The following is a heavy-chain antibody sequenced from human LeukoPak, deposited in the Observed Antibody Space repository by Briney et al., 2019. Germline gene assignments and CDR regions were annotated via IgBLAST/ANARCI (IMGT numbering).Heavy chain of an antibody. V-gene: IGHV3-21*01. CDR3: ARARRTYSSLPFDY. CDR1: GFTFSSYS. J-gene: IGHJ4*02. D-gene: IGHD6-6*01. CDR2: ISSSSSYI. Sequence: GGSLRLSCAASGFTFSSYSMNWVRQAPGKGLEWVSSISSSSSYIYYADSVKGRFTISRDNAKNSLYLQMNSLRAEDTAVYYCARARRTYSSLPFDYWGQGTLVTVSS.